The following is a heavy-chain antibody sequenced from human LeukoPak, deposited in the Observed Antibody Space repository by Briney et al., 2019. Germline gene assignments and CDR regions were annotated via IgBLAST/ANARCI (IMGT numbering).Heavy chain of an antibody. D-gene: IGHD2-21*01. V-gene: IGHV4-34*01. Sequence: SETLSLTCAVYGGSFSGYYWSWIRQPPGKGLEWIGEINHSGSTNYNPSLKSRVTISVDTSKNQLSLKLSSVTAADTAVYYCARGVAGHFGGFYFASWGQGALVTVSS. CDR3: ARGVAGHFGGFYFAS. J-gene: IGHJ4*02. CDR2: INHSGST. CDR1: GGSFSGYY.